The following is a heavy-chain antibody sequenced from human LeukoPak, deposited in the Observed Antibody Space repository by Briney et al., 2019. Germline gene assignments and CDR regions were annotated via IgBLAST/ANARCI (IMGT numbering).Heavy chain of an antibody. D-gene: IGHD1-26*01. CDR3: ARGRASTVGFYYFDY. V-gene: IGHV3-30-3*01. J-gene: IGHJ4*02. CDR1: GFTFSSYA. CDR2: ISYDGSNK. Sequence: GRSLRLSCAASGFTFSSYAMHWVRQAPGKGLERVAVISYDGSNKYYADSVKGRFTISRDNSKNTLYLQMNSLRAEDTAVYYCARGRASTVGFYYFDYWGQGTLVTVSS.